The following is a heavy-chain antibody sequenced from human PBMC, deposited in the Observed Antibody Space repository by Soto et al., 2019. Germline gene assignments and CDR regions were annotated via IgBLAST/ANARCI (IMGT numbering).Heavy chain of an antibody. V-gene: IGHV4-59*08. CDR2: IYYSGST. D-gene: IGHD3-3*01. J-gene: IGHJ4*02. Sequence: SETLSLTCTVSGGSISSYYWSWIRQPPGKGLEWIGYIYYSGSTNYNPSLKSRVTISVDTSKNQFSLKLSSVTAADTAVYYCARGDYDFWSGPPPGYYFDYWGQGTLVTVSS. CDR1: GGSISSYY. CDR3: ARGDYDFWSGPPPGYYFDY.